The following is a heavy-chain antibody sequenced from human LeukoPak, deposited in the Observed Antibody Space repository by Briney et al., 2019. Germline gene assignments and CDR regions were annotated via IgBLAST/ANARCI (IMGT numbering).Heavy chain of an antibody. J-gene: IGHJ3*02. CDR1: GYTFTSYY. CDR3: ARELGGYDAFDI. D-gene: IGHD6-25*01. CDR2: IIPSGGST. V-gene: IGHV1-46*01. Sequence: GASVKVSCKASGYTFTSYYMHWVRQAPGQGLEWMGIIIPSGGSTNYAQNYQGRVTRTRDTSTRTVYMELSSLRSEDTAVYYCARELGGYDAFDIWGQGPMVTVSS.